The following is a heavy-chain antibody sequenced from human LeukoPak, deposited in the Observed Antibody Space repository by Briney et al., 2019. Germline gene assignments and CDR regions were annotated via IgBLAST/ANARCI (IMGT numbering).Heavy chain of an antibody. D-gene: IGHD1-26*01. Sequence: PGRSLRLSCAASGFTFSSYAMHWVRQAPGKGLEWVAVIPYDGSNKYYADSVKGRFTISRDNSKNTLYLQMNSLRAEDTAVYYCARDRVGATDYFDYWGQGTLVTVSS. J-gene: IGHJ4*02. CDR2: IPYDGSNK. CDR1: GFTFSSYA. V-gene: IGHV3-30-3*01. CDR3: ARDRVGATDYFDY.